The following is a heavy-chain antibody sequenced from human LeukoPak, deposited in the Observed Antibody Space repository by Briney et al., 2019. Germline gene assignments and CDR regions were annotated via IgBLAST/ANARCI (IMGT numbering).Heavy chain of an antibody. CDR3: ARHRRYYYGSGPFDY. D-gene: IGHD3-10*01. V-gene: IGHV4-34*01. J-gene: IGHJ4*02. Sequence: SETLSLTCAVYGGSFSGYYWSWIRQPPGKGLEWIGEINHSGSTNYNPSLESRVTISVDTSKNQFSLKLSSVTAADTAVYYCARHRRYYYGSGPFDYWGQGTLVTVSS. CDR1: GGSFSGYY. CDR2: INHSGST.